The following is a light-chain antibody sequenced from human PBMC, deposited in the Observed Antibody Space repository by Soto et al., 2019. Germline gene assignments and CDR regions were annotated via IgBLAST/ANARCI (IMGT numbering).Light chain of an antibody. CDR3: QQYGSSRT. J-gene: IGKJ2*02. Sequence: EIVLTQSPGTLSLSPGERATLSCRASQSVSSSYLAWYQQKPGQAPRLLIYGASSRATGIPDRFSGSGSGNDFTLTISRLEPEDFAVYYCQQYGSSRTFGQGTKLEIK. CDR2: GAS. V-gene: IGKV3-20*01. CDR1: QSVSSSY.